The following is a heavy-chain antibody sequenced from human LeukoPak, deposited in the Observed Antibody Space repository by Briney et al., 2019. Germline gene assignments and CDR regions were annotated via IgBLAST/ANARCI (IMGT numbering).Heavy chain of an antibody. J-gene: IGHJ4*02. V-gene: IGHV4-38-2*02. CDR1: GYSISSGYY. CDR3: ARDLYDLLTGYYSNDNSSFDF. CDR2: IYHSGRT. Sequence: PSETLSLTCNVSGYSISSGYYWGWIRQPPAKGLEWIGSIYHSGRTHYNPSLKSRVTISGDTSKNQFSLRLSSVTAADTAVYYCARDLYDLLTGYYSNDNSSFDFWGQGTLVTVSS. D-gene: IGHD3-9*01.